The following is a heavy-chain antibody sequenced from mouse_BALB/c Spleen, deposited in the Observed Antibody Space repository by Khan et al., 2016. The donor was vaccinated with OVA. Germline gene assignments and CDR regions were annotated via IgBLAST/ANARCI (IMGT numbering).Heavy chain of an antibody. V-gene: IGHV3-6*01. Sequence: EVKLLESGPGLVKPTQSLSLTCSVTGYSITSGYFWNWIRQFPGNKLEWMGYIRYDGDSNYNPSLKNRISITRDTSKNQFFLKLNSVTPEDTATXDGASGGCSGPAWFAYWGQGTLVTVSA. CDR1: GYSITSGYF. CDR2: IRYDGDS. CDR3: ASGGCSGPAWFAY. D-gene: IGHD3-1*01. J-gene: IGHJ3*01.